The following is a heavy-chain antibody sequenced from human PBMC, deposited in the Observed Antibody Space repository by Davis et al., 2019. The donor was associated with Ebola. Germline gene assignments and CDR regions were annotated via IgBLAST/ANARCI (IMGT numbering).Heavy chain of an antibody. CDR2: MNPNSGNT. V-gene: IGHV1-8*01. J-gene: IGHJ6*02. D-gene: IGHD5-12*01. Sequence: ASVKVSCKASGYTFTSYDINWVRQATGQGLEWMGWMNPNSGNTGYAQKFQGRVTMTRNTSISTAYMELSSLRSEDTAVYYCARGQPSRWWLSRNINYYYYGMDVWGQGTTVTVSS. CDR3: ARGQPSRWWLSRNINYYYYGMDV. CDR1: GYTFTSYD.